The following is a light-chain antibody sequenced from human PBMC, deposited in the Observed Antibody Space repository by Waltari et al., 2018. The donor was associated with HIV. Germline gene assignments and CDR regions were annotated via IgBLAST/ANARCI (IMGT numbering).Light chain of an antibody. J-gene: IGLJ2*01. CDR1: SRDVGGSRH. V-gene: IGLV2-14*03. CDR3: SAYARSAAHVI. Sequence: QSALTQPAPVSGPPGQSITISCSGTSRDVGGSRHVPWYQQHPGKAPKLVILDVSNRPSGVSNRFPASRSGNTASLTISGLQTEDEGDYFCSAYARSAAHVIFGGGTKLTVL. CDR2: DVS.